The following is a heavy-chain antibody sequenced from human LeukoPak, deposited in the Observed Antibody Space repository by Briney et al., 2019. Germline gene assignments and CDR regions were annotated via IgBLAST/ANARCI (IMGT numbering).Heavy chain of an antibody. CDR1: GGSISSNNW. CDR3: ARVGTYYYDSSGYYYASYFDY. D-gene: IGHD3-22*01. V-gene: IGHV4-4*02. Sequence: SETLSLTCAVSGGSISSNNWWIWVRQSPEKGLEWIGEIYHDGSTNYNPSLKSRVTISMDKSKNQLSLKLSSVTAADTAVYYCARVGTYYYDSSGYYYASYFDYWGQGTLVTVSS. J-gene: IGHJ4*02. CDR2: IYHDGST.